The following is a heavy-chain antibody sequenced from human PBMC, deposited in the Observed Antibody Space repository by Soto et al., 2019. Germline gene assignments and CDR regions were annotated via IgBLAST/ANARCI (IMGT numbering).Heavy chain of an antibody. CDR1: GYTLTELS. J-gene: IGHJ3*02. CDR2: FDPEDGET. CDR3: AAGSGGPSTSSTIWAFDI. Sequence: ASVKVSCKVSGYTLTELSMHWVRQAPGKGLEWMGGFDPEDGETIYAQKFQGRVTMTEDTSTDTAYMELSSLRSEDTAVYYCAAGSGGPSTSSTIWAFDIWGQGTMVTVSS. V-gene: IGHV1-24*01. D-gene: IGHD2-2*01.